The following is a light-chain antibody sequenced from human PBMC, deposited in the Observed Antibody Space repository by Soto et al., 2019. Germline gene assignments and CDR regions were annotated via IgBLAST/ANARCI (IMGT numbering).Light chain of an antibody. J-gene: IGKJ1*01. CDR1: QSITRL. CDR3: QQYITYQWT. Sequence: DVLLTQSPSTLSAIVGDRVTIACRASQSITRLLAWYQQKPGKAPKLLISTASRLQPGVPSRFSGNGSETEFTLTISSLQPEDFATYYCQQYITYQWTFGQGTKV. V-gene: IGKV1-5*03. CDR2: TAS.